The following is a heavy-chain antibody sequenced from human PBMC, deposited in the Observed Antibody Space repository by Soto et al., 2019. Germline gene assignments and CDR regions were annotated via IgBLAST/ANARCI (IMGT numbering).Heavy chain of an antibody. V-gene: IGHV5-10-1*01. CDR2: IDPSDSYT. D-gene: IGHD3-3*01. CDR1: GYSFTSYW. CDR3: ARDGGRGLQAQYYDFWSGPGGMDV. Sequence: GESLKISCKGSGYSFTSYWISWVRQMPGKGLEWMGRIDPSDSYTNYSPSFQGHVTISADKSISTAYLQWSSLKASDTAMYYCARDGGRGLQAQYYDFWSGPGGMDVWGQGTTVTVSS. J-gene: IGHJ6*02.